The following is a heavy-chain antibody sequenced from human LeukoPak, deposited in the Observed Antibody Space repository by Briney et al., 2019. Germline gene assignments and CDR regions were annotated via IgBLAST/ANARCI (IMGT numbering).Heavy chain of an antibody. D-gene: IGHD3-22*01. CDR1: GYSFTNYG. Sequence: AAVKVSCKASGYSFTNYGISWVRQAPGQGLEWMGWISTNNGNTNYAQKLRGRVTMTTDASTSTAYMELRSLRSDDTAIYYCARDCDRKGYYCYWGQGTLVTLSA. CDR2: ISTNNGNT. J-gene: IGHJ4*02. V-gene: IGHV1-18*01. CDR3: ARDCDRKGYYCY.